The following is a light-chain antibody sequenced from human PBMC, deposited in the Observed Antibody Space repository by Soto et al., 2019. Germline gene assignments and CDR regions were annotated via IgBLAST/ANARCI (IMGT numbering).Light chain of an antibody. CDR1: QRVRSH. CDR3: QQRTTGPIT. V-gene: IGKV3-15*01. Sequence: VMTQSPVTLSVSPGDTATLACRASQRVRSHVDGYQQKPGQAPRLLIDSASPRATFSPVMFSGSGSETEFTLTSSSLEAADFGIYSCQQRTTGPITFGPGTRLEIK. CDR2: SAS. J-gene: IGKJ5*01.